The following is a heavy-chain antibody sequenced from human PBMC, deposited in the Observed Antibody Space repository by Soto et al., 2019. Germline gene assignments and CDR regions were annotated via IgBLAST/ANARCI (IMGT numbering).Heavy chain of an antibody. CDR1: GGSISSYY. D-gene: IGHD3-10*01. Sequence: SETLSLTCTVSGGSISSYYWSWIRQPPGKGLEWIGYIYYSGSTNYNPSLKSRVTISVDTSKNQFSLKLSSVTAADTAVYYCATFGSGSSSYYYYGMDVWGQGTTVTVS. J-gene: IGHJ6*02. V-gene: IGHV4-59*01. CDR3: ATFGSGSSSYYYYGMDV. CDR2: IYYSGST.